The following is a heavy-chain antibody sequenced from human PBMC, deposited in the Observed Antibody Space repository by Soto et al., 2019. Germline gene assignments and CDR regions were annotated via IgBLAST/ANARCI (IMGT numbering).Heavy chain of an antibody. CDR2: TSYDGSDK. CDR3: ARWGTTGGLDV. CDR1: GFTFRSYV. Sequence: QVQLVESGGGVVQPGTSLRVSCVGSGFTFRSYVIHWVRQAPGKGLEWVALTSYDGSDKYYDDSVRGRFTISRDNSRNTGDLQMDSLRLEDTALYYCARWGTTGGLDVWGQGTLVSVS. D-gene: IGHD3-16*01. J-gene: IGHJ1*01. V-gene: IGHV3-30*19.